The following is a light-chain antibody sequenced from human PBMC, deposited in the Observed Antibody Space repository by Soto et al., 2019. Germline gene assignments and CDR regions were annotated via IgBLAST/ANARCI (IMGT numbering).Light chain of an antibody. CDR3: CSYTSSNTYV. CDR1: SSDVGGLDY. Sequence: QSVLTQPASVSGSLGQSITISCTGTSSDVGGLDYVSWYQHQPGKAPKLIIYDVTSRPSGVSSHFSGSKSGNAASLTISGLLAEDEADYHCCSYTSSNTYVFGTGTKVTVL. J-gene: IGLJ1*01. V-gene: IGLV2-14*03. CDR2: DVT.